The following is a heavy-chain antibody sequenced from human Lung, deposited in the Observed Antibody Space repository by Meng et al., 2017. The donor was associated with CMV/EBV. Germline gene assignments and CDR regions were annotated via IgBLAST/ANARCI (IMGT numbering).Heavy chain of an antibody. V-gene: IGHV4-4*03. CDR2: IPHRGSS. D-gene: IGHD3-10*01. CDR3: LRRSGGSV. J-gene: IGHJ1*01. CDR1: GDSITNLNW. Sequence: QVQFRETGPALVKPPETLSVTCAVSGDSITNLNWWAWVRQPPGKGLEWIGEIPHRGSSAYNPSLKSRVSMSIDKSKNQFSLKLTSVTAADTAVDHCLRRSGGSVWGQGTLVTVSS.